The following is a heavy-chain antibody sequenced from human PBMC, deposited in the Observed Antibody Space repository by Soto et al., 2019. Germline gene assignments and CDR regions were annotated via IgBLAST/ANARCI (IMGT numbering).Heavy chain of an antibody. CDR2: INPGSGGT. CDR1: GYTSTDNN. V-gene: IGHV1-2*02. J-gene: IGHJ5*02. Sequence: QVQLVQSGAEVKKPGASVKVSCKASGYTSTDNNIHWVRQAPGQGLEWMGWINPGSGGTNYAQKFQGRVTMTRDTSISAAYMELSSLTSDDTAVYYCARGVGSSWFDPWGQGTLVTVSS. CDR3: ARGVGSSWFDP. D-gene: IGHD6-25*01.